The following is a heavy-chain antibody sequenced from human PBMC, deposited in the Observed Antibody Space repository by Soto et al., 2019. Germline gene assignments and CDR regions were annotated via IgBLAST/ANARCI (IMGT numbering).Heavy chain of an antibody. D-gene: IGHD3-22*01. CDR1: GGSISSGDYY. J-gene: IGHJ4*02. CDR3: AREATQAVYYSYYFDS. CDR2: IYYSGST. Sequence: SETLSLTCTVSGGSISSGDYYWSWIRQPPGKGLEWIGYIYYSGSTYYNPSLKSRVTISVDTSKNQFSLKLSSVTAADTALYYLAREATQAVYYSYYFDSWGKEPLVTVPS. V-gene: IGHV4-30-4*01.